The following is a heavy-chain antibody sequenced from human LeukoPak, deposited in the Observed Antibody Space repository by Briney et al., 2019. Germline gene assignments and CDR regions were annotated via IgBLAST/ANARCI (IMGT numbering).Heavy chain of an antibody. CDR2: IRYDGSNK. V-gene: IGHV3-30*02. D-gene: IGHD2-15*01. J-gene: IGHJ6*03. CDR1: GFTFSSYG. CDR3: AKGPKGYCSGGSCYYSYHYMDV. Sequence: GGSLRLSCAAYGFTFSSYGMHWVRQAPGKGLEWVAFIRYDGSNKYYADSVKGRFTISRDNSKNTLYLQMNSLRAEDTAVFYCAKGPKGYCSGGSCYYSYHYMDVWGKGTTVTISS.